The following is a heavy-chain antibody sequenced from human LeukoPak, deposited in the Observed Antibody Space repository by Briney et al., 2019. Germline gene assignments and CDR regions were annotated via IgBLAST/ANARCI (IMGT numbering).Heavy chain of an antibody. CDR1: GYTFTSYV. J-gene: IGHJ4*02. V-gene: IGHV1-18*01. Sequence: GASVKVSCKASGYTFTSYVISWVRQAPGQGLERMGWISAYNGNTNYAQKLQGRVTMTTDTSTSTAYMELRSLRSDDTAVYYCARDGNGYSYGLTYYWGQGTLVTVSS. D-gene: IGHD5-18*01. CDR3: ARDGNGYSYGLTYY. CDR2: ISAYNGNT.